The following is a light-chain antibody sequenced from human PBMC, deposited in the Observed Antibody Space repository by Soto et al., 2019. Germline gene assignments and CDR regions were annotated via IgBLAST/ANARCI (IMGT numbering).Light chain of an antibody. CDR3: PSYDSSLSGAV. CDR2: GNS. CDR1: SSNIGAGYD. Sequence: QSVLTQPPSVSGAPGQRVTISGTGSSSNIGAGYDVHWYQQLPGTAPKLLIYGNSNRPSGVPDRFSGSKSGTSASLAITGLQAEDEADYYCPSYDSSLSGAVFGGGTQLTVL. V-gene: IGLV1-40*01. J-gene: IGLJ7*01.